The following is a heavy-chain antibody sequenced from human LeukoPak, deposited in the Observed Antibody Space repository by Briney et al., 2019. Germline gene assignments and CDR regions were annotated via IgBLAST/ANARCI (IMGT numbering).Heavy chain of an antibody. CDR3: TRDPDYGDPD. J-gene: IGHJ4*02. CDR1: GFSFSDHY. CDR2: ITSSGRST. V-gene: IGHV3-11*01. Sequence: GGSLRLSCTASGFSFSDHYMTWMRHAPGKGPEWISYITSSGRSTDYADSVKGRFIISRDNAMNSMFLQMSSLRVDDTAVYYCTRDPDYGDPDWGQGTLVTVSS. D-gene: IGHD2-21*01.